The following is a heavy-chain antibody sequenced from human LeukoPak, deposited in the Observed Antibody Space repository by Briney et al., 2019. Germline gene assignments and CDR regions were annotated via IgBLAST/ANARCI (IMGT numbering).Heavy chain of an antibody. V-gene: IGHV4-39*01. J-gene: IGHJ4*02. CDR3: ASRRGFSYGYFDY. CDR2: IYYTKNT. Sequence: SETLSLTCTVSGGSISSSSAYWGWIRQPPGKGLEWIGSIYYTKNTYYNPSLESRVTISADTSKNQFSLTLGSVSATDTAVYYCASRRGFSYGYFDYWGQGTLVTVSS. CDR1: GGSISSSSAY. D-gene: IGHD5-18*01.